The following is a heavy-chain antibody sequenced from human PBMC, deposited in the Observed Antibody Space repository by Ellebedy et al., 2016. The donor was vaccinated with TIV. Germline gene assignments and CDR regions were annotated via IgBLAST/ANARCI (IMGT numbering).Heavy chain of an antibody. CDR2: IRQEGVVK. CDR3: ARRGSYGDYAVQINSWSDT. V-gene: IGHV3-7*01. CDR1: GFNFRSYW. J-gene: IGHJ5*02. Sequence: GESLKISCIASGFNFRSYWMTWVRQAPGKGLEWVANIRQEGVVKYYVDSVRGRFTVFRDNARNSLYLQMNNLGVEDTAVYNCARRGSYGDYAVQINSWSDTWGQGTLVTVSS. D-gene: IGHD3-16*01.